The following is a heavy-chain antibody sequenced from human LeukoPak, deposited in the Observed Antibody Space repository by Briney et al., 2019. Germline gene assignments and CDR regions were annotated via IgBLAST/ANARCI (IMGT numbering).Heavy chain of an antibody. J-gene: IGHJ4*02. D-gene: IGHD1-1*01. Sequence: GGSLRLSCAASGFTFSSYSMNWVRQAPGKGLEWVSYISSSSSTIYYADSVKGRFTISRDNSKNTLYLLMDSLRVEDTAVYYCARDWKYYFDYWGQGTLVTVSS. CDR3: ARDWKYYFDY. V-gene: IGHV3-48*01. CDR1: GFTFSSYS. CDR2: ISSSSSTI.